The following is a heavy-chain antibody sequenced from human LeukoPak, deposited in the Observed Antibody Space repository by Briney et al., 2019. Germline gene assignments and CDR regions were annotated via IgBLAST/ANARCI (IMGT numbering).Heavy chain of an antibody. Sequence: GGSLRLSCAASGFTFDDYTMHWVRQAPGKGLEWVSDISWNSGSIGYADSVKGRFTISRDNAKNSLYLQMNSLRAEDTALYYCAKAKYSGSYYYTPGFDYWGQGTLVTVSS. CDR3: AKAKYSGSYYYTPGFDY. J-gene: IGHJ4*02. D-gene: IGHD1-26*01. CDR1: GFTFDDYT. CDR2: ISWNSGSI. V-gene: IGHV3-9*01.